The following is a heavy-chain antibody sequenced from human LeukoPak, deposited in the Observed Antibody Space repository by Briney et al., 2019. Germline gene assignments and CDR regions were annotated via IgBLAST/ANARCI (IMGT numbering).Heavy chain of an antibody. J-gene: IGHJ4*02. CDR2: TDPIGGST. CDR3: VTLTQFDY. CDR1: GYTFTNYY. V-gene: IGHV1-46*01. Sequence: ASVKVSCKASGYTFTNYYIHWVRQAPGQGLEWMGITDPIGGSTNYAQKFQGRVTMTRDTSTSTVYMELSSLRAEDTAVYYCVTLTQFDYWGQGTLVTVSS.